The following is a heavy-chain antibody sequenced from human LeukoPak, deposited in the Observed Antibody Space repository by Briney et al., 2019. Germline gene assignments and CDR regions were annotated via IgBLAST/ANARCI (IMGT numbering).Heavy chain of an antibody. V-gene: IGHV4-34*01. CDR2: INHSGST. CDR1: GGSFSGYY. Sequence: SETLSLACAVYGGSFSGYYWSWIRQPPGKGLEWIGEINHSGSTNYNPSLKSRVTISVDTSKNQFSLKLSSVTAADTAVYYCARGQLWSAIDAFDIWGQGTMVTVSS. D-gene: IGHD5-18*01. J-gene: IGHJ3*02. CDR3: ARGQLWSAIDAFDI.